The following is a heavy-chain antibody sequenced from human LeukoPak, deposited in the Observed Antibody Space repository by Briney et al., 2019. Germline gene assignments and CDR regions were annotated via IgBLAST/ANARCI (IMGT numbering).Heavy chain of an antibody. CDR3: ARRYGSGSYRGWFDP. J-gene: IGHJ5*02. Sequence: SETLSLTCTVSGGSISRYYWSWIRQPPGKGLEWIGYIYYSGSTNYNPSLKSRVTISVDTSKNQFSLKLSSVTAADTAVYYCARRYGSGSYRGWFDPWGQGTLVTVSS. CDR1: GGSISRYY. CDR2: IYYSGST. V-gene: IGHV4-59*08. D-gene: IGHD3-10*01.